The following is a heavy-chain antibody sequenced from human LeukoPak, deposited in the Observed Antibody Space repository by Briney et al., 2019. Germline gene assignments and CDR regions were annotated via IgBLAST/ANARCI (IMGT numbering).Heavy chain of an antibody. J-gene: IGHJ6*03. Sequence: SETLSLTCTVSGGSISSYYWSWIRQPPGKGLEWMGYIYYSGSTTYNPSLNSRVTISVDTSKNQFSLKLSSVTAADTAVYYCARVRSSSGYFNYYYYYMDVWGKGTTVTASS. V-gene: IGHV4-59*01. CDR3: ARVRSSSGYFNYYYYYMDV. CDR1: GGSISSYY. CDR2: IYYSGST. D-gene: IGHD3-22*01.